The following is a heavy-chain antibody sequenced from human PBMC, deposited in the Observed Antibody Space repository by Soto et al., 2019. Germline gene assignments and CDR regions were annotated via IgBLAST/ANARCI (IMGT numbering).Heavy chain of an antibody. V-gene: IGHV3-33*01. CDR1: GFTFSSYC. CDR3: AREMGLEQAGGFDP. D-gene: IGHD2-8*01. CDR2: IWYDGSNK. J-gene: IGHJ5*02. Sequence: QVQLVESGGGVVQPGRSLRLSCAASGFTFSSYCMHWVRQAPGKGLEWVAVIWYDGSNKYYADSVKGRFTISRDNSKNTLYLQMNSLRAEDTALYYCAREMGLEQAGGFDPWGQGTLVTVSS.